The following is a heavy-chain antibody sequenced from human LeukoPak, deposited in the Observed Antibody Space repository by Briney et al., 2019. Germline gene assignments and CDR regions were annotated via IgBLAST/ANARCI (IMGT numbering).Heavy chain of an antibody. D-gene: IGHD2-21*01. CDR3: ARGDSSSYYYSYMDV. J-gene: IGHJ6*03. CDR1: GYTFTSYG. V-gene: IGHV1-18*01. Sequence: GASVKVSCKASGYTFTSYGISWVRQAPGQGLEGMGWISAYNGNANYAHKLQGRVTMTTDTSTSTAYMELRSLRSDNTAVYYCARGDSSSYYYSYMDVWGKGTTVTVSS. CDR2: ISAYNGNA.